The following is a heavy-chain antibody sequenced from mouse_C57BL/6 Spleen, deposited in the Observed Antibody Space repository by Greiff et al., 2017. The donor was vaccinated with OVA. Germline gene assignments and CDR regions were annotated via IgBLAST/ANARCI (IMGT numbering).Heavy chain of an antibody. D-gene: IGHD4-1*01. J-gene: IGHJ2*01. V-gene: IGHV1-50*01. CDR3: AREGNWVFDY. CDR2: IDPSDSYT. CDR1: GYTFTSYW. Sequence: QVQLQQSGAELVKPGASVKLSCKASGYTFTSYWMHWVKQRPGQGLEWIGDIDPSDSYTNYNQKFKGKATLTVNTSSSTAYMQLSSLTSEDSAVYFCAREGNWVFDYWGQGTTLTVSS.